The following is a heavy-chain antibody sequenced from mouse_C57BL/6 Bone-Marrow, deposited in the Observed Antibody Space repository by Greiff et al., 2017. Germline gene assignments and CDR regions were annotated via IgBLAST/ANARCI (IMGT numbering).Heavy chain of an antibody. Sequence: DVKVEESGGGLVKPGGSLKLSCAASGFTFSDYGMHWVRQTPEKGLEWVAYISSGSSTIYYADTVKGRFTISRDNAKNTLFLQMTSLRSEDTAMYYCARVGGCYSLDYWGQGTSVTVSS. CDR1: GFTFSDYG. V-gene: IGHV5-17*01. CDR3: ARVGGCYSLDY. D-gene: IGHD1-1*02. J-gene: IGHJ4*01. CDR2: ISSGSSTI.